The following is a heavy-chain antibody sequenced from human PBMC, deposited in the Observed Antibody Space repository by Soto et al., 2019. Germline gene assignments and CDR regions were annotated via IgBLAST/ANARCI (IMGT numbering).Heavy chain of an antibody. J-gene: IGHJ3*02. V-gene: IGHV1-8*01. CDR3: ARMSYGSGSYI. D-gene: IGHD3-10*01. CDR1: VYTFTSYD. Sequence: ASVKVSCKASVYTFTSYDINWVRQATGQGLEWMGWMNPNSGKTGXSQNFQGRVXMTRKTSISTSXMELSXLRSEDTAVYYCARMSYGSGSYIWGQGTMVTVSS. CDR2: MNPNSGKT.